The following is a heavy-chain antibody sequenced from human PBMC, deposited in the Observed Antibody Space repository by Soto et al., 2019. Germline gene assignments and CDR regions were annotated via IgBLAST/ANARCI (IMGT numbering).Heavy chain of an antibody. CDR3: AKHYGSGSYYYYYGMDV. CDR1: GFTFSSYA. Sequence: VGSLRLSCAASGFTFSSYAMSWVRQAPGKGLEWVSAISGSGGSTYYADSVKGRFTISRDNSKNTLYLQMNSLRAEDTAVYYCAKHYGSGSYYYYYGMDVWGQGTTVTVSS. J-gene: IGHJ6*02. V-gene: IGHV3-23*01. CDR2: ISGSGGST. D-gene: IGHD3-10*01.